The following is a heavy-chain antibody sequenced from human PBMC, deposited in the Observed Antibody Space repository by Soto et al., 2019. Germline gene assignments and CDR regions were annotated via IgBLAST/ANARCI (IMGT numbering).Heavy chain of an antibody. J-gene: IGHJ6*02. CDR3: ATRNIYYYYGMDV. D-gene: IGHD1-1*01. CDR2: ISPYNGKT. V-gene: IGHV1-18*01. Sequence: GASVKVSCKASGYTFISYGISWVRQAPGQGLEWMGWISPYNGKTNYAQTFQGRVTMTEDTSTDTAYMELSSLRSEDTAVYYCATRNIYYYYGMDVWGQGTTVTVSS. CDR1: GYTFISYG.